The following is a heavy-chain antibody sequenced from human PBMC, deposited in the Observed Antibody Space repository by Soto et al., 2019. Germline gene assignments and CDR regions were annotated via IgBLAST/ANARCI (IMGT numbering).Heavy chain of an antibody. J-gene: IGHJ4*02. D-gene: IGHD5-18*01. CDR1: GFTFSSYW. V-gene: IGHV3-7*03. CDR3: ATDSPFEF. Sequence: PGGSLRLSCAASGFTFSSYWMSWVRQAPGKGLEWVANIKQGGTEKYYINSVKGRFTISRENAKNSLYLQMNSLRAEDMAVYYCATDSPFEFWGQGTLVTVSS. CDR2: IKQGGTEK.